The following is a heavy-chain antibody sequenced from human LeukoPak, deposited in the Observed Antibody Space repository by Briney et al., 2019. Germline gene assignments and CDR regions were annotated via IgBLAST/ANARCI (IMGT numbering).Heavy chain of an antibody. CDR3: ARRGVWGSYRYKP. J-gene: IGHJ5*02. V-gene: IGHV4-59*12. CDR1: GGSISSYY. Sequence: SETLSLTCTVSGGSISSYYWSWIRQPPGKGLEWIGYIYYSGSTNYNPSLKSRVTISVDTSKNQFSLKLSSVTAADTAVYYCARRGVWGSYRYKPWGQGTLVTVSS. D-gene: IGHD3-16*02. CDR2: IYYSGST.